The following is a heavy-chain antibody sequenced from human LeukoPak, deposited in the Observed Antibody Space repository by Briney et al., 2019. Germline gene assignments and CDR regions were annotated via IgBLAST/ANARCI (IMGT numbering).Heavy chain of an antibody. CDR3: ATTPLWFGELFWDY. CDR2: IYYSGST. Sequence: PSETLSLTCTVSGGSISSSSYYWGWIRQPPGKGLEWIGSIYYSGSTYYNPSLKSRVTISVDTSKNQFSLKLSSVTAADTAVYYCATTPLWFGELFWDYWGQGTLVTVSS. V-gene: IGHV4-39*07. J-gene: IGHJ4*02. CDR1: GGSISSSSYY. D-gene: IGHD3-10*01.